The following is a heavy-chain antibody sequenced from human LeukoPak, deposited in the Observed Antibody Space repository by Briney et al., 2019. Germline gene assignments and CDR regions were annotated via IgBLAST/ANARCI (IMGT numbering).Heavy chain of an antibody. V-gene: IGHV4-34*01. D-gene: IGHD5-18*01. J-gene: IGHJ5*02. CDR2: INHSGST. CDR1: GGSFSGYY. Sequence: DPSETLSLTCAVYGGSFSGYYWSWIRQPPGKGLEWIGEINHSGSTNYNPSLKSRVTISVDTSKNQFSLKLSSVTDADTAVYYCARLGKRGYSYGYGPNWFDPWGQGTLVTVSS. CDR3: ARLGKRGYSYGYGPNWFDP.